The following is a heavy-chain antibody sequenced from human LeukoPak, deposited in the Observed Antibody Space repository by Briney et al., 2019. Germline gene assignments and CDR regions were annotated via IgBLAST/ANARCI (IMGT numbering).Heavy chain of an antibody. Sequence: GGSLRLSCAASGFAFTNYEMSWVRLAPGKGLEWISCVSRSSSTIYYADSVRGRFTISRDNAKNSLYLQMNSLRAEDTAVYYCARAPSDNYYLFDSWGQGTLVTVSS. CDR1: GFAFTNYE. CDR2: VSRSSSTI. D-gene: IGHD1-26*01. V-gene: IGHV3-48*03. J-gene: IGHJ4*02. CDR3: ARAPSDNYYLFDS.